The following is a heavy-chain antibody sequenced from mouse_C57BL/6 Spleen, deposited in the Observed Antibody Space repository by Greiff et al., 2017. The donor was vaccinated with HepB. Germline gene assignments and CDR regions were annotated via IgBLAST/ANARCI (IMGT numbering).Heavy chain of an antibody. D-gene: IGHD4-1*01. V-gene: IGHV1-80*01. CDR1: GYAFSSYW. J-gene: IGHJ2*01. CDR3: ARFAGSYYFDY. CDR2: IYPGDGDT. Sequence: VQLQESGAELVKPGASVKISCKASGYAFSSYWMNWVKQRPGKGLEWIGQIYPGDGDTNYNGKFKGKATLTADKSSSTAYMQLSSLTSEDSAVYFCARFAGSYYFDYWGQGTTLTVSS.